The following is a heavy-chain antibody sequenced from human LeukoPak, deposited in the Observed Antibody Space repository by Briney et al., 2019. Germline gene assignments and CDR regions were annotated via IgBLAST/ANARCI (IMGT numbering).Heavy chain of an antibody. J-gene: IGHJ4*02. CDR3: ARYWGFDY. V-gene: IGHV3-7*04. D-gene: IGHD7-27*01. Sequence: GGSLRLSCAASGFTFSGYWMTWVRQAPGKGLEWVANIKEDGSEKYYVDSVKGRFTISRDNAKNLLSLQMNSLRAEDTAVYYCARYWGFDYWGQGTLVTVSS. CDR1: GFTFSGYW. CDR2: IKEDGSEK.